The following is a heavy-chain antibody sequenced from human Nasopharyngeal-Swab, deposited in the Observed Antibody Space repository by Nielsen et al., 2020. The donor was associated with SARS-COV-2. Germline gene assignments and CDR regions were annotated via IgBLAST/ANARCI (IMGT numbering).Heavy chain of an antibody. CDR2: IGTSSTPI. D-gene: IGHD2/OR15-2a*01. CDR1: GFTLSTYS. Sequence: PGGSLRLSCAASGFTLSTYSMDWVRQVPGKGLEWVAHIGTSSTPIYYADSVRGRFSISRDNAKNSLSLLMSTLRGEDTAVYYCVRGWRSNSFDYWGQGARVTVSA. CDR3: VRGWRSNSFDY. J-gene: IGHJ4*01. V-gene: IGHV3-48*01.